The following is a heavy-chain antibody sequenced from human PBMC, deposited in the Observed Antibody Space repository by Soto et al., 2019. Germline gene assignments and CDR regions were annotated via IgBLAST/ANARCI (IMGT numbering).Heavy chain of an antibody. J-gene: IGHJ6*02. Sequence: PSETQSLTCAVYGGSFSGYYWSWIRQPPGKGLEWIGEINHSGSTNYNPSLKSRVTISVDTSKNQFSLKLSSVTAADTAVYYCARGIRQQLGSYYYYGMDVWGQGTTVTVSS. CDR1: GGSFSGYY. CDR2: INHSGST. D-gene: IGHD6-13*01. CDR3: ARGIRQQLGSYYYYGMDV. V-gene: IGHV4-34*01.